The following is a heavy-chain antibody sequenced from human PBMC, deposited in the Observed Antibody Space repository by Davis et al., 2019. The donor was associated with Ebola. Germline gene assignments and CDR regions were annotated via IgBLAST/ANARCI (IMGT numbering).Heavy chain of an antibody. V-gene: IGHV1-8*02. J-gene: IGHJ4*02. CDR1: GGTFSSYA. CDR3: ARLGDGYNGY. D-gene: IGHD5-24*01. CDR2: MNPNSGNT. Sequence: ASAKVSCKASGGTFSSYAISWVRQAPGHGLEWMGWMNPNSGNTGYAQKFQGRVTMTRNTSISTAYMELSSLRSEDTAVYYCARLGDGYNGYWGQGTLVTVSS.